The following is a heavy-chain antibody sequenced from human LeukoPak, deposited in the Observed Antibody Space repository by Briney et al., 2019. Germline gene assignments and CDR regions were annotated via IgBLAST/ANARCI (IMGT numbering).Heavy chain of an antibody. D-gene: IGHD3-9*01. CDR3: AREGNDILTGYSSYYFDN. V-gene: IGHV1-18*01. J-gene: IGHJ4*02. CDR1: GYTFTSYG. CDR2: ISADIGDT. Sequence: EASVKVSCKASGYTFTSYGISWVRQAPGQGLEWMGWISADIGDTNYAQKFQGRVTMTTDTSTSTAYMELRSLRSDDTAVYYCAREGNDILTGYSSYYFDNWGQGTLVTVSS.